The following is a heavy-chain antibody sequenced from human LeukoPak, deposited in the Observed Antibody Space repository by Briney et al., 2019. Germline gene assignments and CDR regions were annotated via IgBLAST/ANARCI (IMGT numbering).Heavy chain of an antibody. CDR1: GFMFPTYG. J-gene: IGHJ5*02. D-gene: IGHD3-3*01. V-gene: IGHV3-30*02. CDR3: AKDWSGDYNWSDP. Sequence: GGSLGLSCAASGFMFPTYGMHWVRQAPGKGLEWVACIYPDGNNKDYADSVKGRFIISRDNFKNILFLQMNSLRPEDTAVYYCAKDWSGDYNWSDPWGQGTLVTVSS. CDR2: IYPDGNNK.